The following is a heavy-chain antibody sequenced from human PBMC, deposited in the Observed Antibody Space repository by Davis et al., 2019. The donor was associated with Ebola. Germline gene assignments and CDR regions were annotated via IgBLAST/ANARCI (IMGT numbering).Heavy chain of an antibody. J-gene: IGHJ4*02. CDR2: ISYDGSNK. V-gene: IGHV3-30-3*01. Sequence: GGSLRLSCAASGFTFSSYAMHWVRQAPGKGLEWVAVISYDGSNKYYADSVKGRFTISRDNSKNTLYLQMNSLRAEDTAVYYCAKDHLDYWGQGTLVTVSS. CDR1: GFTFSSYA. CDR3: AKDHLDY.